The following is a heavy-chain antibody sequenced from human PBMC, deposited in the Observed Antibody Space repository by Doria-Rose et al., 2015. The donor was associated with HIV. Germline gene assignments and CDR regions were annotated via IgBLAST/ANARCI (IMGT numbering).Heavy chain of an antibody. Sequence: MFYCKTSGYTFSAYAIHWVRQAPGQRLEWMGWLNVGNGDTRYSRKFQDRVTITSDTSANTGYMALSSLRSEDTAVYYCARIHSLSSSSLGHWGQGTLGTVSS. J-gene: IGHJ4*02. CDR3: ARIHSLSSSSLGH. CDR1: GYTFSAYA. D-gene: IGHD6-13*01. V-gene: IGHV1-3*01. CDR2: LNVGNGDT.